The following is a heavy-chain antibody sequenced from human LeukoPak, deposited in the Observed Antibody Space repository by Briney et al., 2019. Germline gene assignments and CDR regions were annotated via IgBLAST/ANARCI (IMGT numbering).Heavy chain of an antibody. J-gene: IGHJ6*02. Sequence: GASVKVSCKVSGYTLTELSMHWVRQAPGKGLEWMGGFDPEDGETIYAQKFQDRVTMTEDTSTDTAYMELSSLRSEDTAVYYCAAGIVVVPAAINRPLGMDVWGQGTTVTVSS. CDR1: GYTLTELS. D-gene: IGHD2-2*01. V-gene: IGHV1-24*01. CDR2: FDPEDGET. CDR3: AAGIVVVPAAINRPLGMDV.